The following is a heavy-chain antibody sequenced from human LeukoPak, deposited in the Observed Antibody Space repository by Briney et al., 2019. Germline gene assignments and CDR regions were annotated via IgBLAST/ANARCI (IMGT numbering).Heavy chain of an antibody. D-gene: IGHD5-18*01. CDR3: ARDWRYSYGPTPYYFDY. CDR1: GFTFSSYE. Sequence: GGSLRLSCAASGFTFSSYEMNWVRQAPGKGLEWVSYISSSGSTIYYADSVKGRFTISRDNAKNSLYLQMNSLRAEDTAVYYCARDWRYSYGPTPYYFDYWGQGTLVTVSS. CDR2: ISSSGSTI. J-gene: IGHJ4*02. V-gene: IGHV3-48*03.